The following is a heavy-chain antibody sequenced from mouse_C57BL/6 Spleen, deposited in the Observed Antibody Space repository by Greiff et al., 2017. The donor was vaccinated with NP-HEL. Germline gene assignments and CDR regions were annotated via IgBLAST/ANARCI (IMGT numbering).Heavy chain of an antibody. CDR3: ARRVREYYFDY. V-gene: IGHV1-63*01. CDR2: IYPGGGYT. Sequence: VQVVESGAELVRPGTSVKMSCKASGYTFTNYWIGWAKQRPGHGLEWIGDIYPGGGYTNYNEKFKGKATLTADKSSSTAYMQFSSLTSEDSAIYYCARRVREYYFDYWGQGTTLTVSS. D-gene: IGHD1-1*01. J-gene: IGHJ2*01. CDR1: GYTFTNYW.